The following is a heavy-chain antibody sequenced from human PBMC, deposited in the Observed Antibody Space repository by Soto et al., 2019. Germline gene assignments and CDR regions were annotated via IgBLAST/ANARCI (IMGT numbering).Heavy chain of an antibody. CDR1: GGTFSSYS. D-gene: IGHD2-8*01. CDR2: IIPIFGTA. J-gene: IGHJ4*02. V-gene: IGHV1-69*13. Sequence: ASVKVSCKASGGTFSSYSISWVLQAPGQGLEWMGGIIPIFGTANYAQKFQGRVTITADESTGTAYMELSSLRSEDTAVYYCARSKLEDCTNGVCRNVQFDYWGQGTLVTVSS. CDR3: ARSKLEDCTNGVCRNVQFDY.